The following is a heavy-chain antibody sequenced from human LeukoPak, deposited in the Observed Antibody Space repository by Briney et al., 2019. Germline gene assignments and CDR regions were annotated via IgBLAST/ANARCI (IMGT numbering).Heavy chain of an antibody. CDR2: ISYDESNK. D-gene: IGHD2-15*01. CDR1: GFTFSSYA. V-gene: IGHV3-30-3*01. Sequence: GRSLRLSCAASGFTFSSYAMHWVRQAPGKGLEWVAVISYDESNKYYADSVKGRFTISRDNSKNTLYLQMNSLRAEDTAVYYCAAAAGPDYWGQGTLVTVSS. CDR3: AAAAGPDY. J-gene: IGHJ4*02.